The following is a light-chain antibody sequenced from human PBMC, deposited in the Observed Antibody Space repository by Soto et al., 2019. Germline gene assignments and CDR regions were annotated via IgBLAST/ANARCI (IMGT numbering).Light chain of an antibody. CDR1: QSVKNNY. CDR2: DAS. CDR3: HQCGSSPRT. V-gene: IGKV3-20*01. J-gene: IGKJ1*01. Sequence: EIVLTQSPDTLSLSPGVRVTLSCRASQSVKNNYLAWYQQKPGQAPRLLIYDASNRSTGLPDRFSGSGSGTDFTLTISRLEPEDFAVYYCHQCGSSPRTFGQGTRLELK.